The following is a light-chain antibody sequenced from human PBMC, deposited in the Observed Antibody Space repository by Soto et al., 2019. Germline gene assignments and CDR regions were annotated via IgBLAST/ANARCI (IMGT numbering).Light chain of an antibody. J-gene: IGLJ1*01. CDR1: SSNIGAGYD. CDR2: GNN. CDR3: LSYENSMSGYV. Sequence: QSVLTQPPSVSGAPGQRVTISCTGSSSNIGAGYDVNWYQQLPGTAPKLLIYGNNNRPSGVPDRFSGSKSGTSASLAITGLKGEDEAAYSRLSYENSMSGYVFGTGTKLPVL. V-gene: IGLV1-40*01.